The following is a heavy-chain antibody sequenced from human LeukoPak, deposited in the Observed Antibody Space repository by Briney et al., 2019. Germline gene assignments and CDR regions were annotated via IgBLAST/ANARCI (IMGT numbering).Heavy chain of an antibody. D-gene: IGHD4-17*01. V-gene: IGHV3-48*03. CDR1: GFTFSSYE. CDR2: ISSSGSTI. J-gene: IGHJ6*02. Sequence: PGGSLRLSCAASGFTFSSYEMNWVRQAPGKGLEWVSYISSSGSTIYYADSVEGRFTISRDNAKNSLYLQMNSLRAEDTAVYYCARDTVTTSRWIYYGMDVWGQGTTVTVSS. CDR3: ARDTVTTSRWIYYGMDV.